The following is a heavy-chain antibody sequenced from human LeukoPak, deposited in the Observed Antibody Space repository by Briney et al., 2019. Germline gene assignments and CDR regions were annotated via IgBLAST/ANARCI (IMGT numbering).Heavy chain of an antibody. CDR1: GFSLNTRGVG. Sequence: SGPTLVNPTQTLTLTCAFSGFSLNTRGVGVGWIRQPPVKALEGLALIYWNDDKGYSPFLKSRLTITKDTSKNQVVLTLTNMDPVDTATYYCAHRRVHYYDSSGYPKDAFDMWGQGTVVTVSS. J-gene: IGHJ3*02. V-gene: IGHV2-5*01. CDR2: IYWNDDK. D-gene: IGHD3-22*01. CDR3: AHRRVHYYDSSGYPKDAFDM.